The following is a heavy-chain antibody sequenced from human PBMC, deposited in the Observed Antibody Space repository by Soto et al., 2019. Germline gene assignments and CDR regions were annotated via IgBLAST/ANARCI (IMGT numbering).Heavy chain of an antibody. CDR3: ARDGYGDYGY. CDR1: GYTFTSNG. D-gene: IGHD4-17*01. CDR2: ISTYNGNT. V-gene: IGHV1-18*01. J-gene: IGHJ4*02. Sequence: QVQLVQSGAEVKKPGTSVKVSCKASGYTFTSNGISWVRQAPGQGLEWMGWISTYNGNTNYAKKIQGRVTMTRDTSTSIAYMELRDLRSDDTDVYYCARDGYGDYGYWGQGSLVTVSS.